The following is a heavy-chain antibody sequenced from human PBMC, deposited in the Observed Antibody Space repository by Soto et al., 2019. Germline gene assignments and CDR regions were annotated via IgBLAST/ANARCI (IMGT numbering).Heavy chain of an antibody. J-gene: IGHJ4*02. CDR1: VFTFSTHA. Sequence: SLRLSCASSVFTFSTHAISWVRHAPGKGLEWVSSISSGGTTTFYAASVEGRFTISRDKSKNTLYLQMNSLRADDTAVYYCAREGGSIGGWFGRKFDSWGQGTQVTVSS. CDR2: ISSGGTTT. D-gene: IGHD6-19*01. CDR3: AREGGSIGGWFGRKFDS. V-gene: IGHV3-23*01.